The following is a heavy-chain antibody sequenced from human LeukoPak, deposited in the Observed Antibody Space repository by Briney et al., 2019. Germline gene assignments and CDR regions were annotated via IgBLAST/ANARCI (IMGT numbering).Heavy chain of an antibody. CDR2: IYNNGDNT. CDR3: AKVRRRDSKSPGDARVDY. CDR1: GFTFINYA. V-gene: IGHV3-23*01. D-gene: IGHD3-3*01. J-gene: IGHJ4*02. Sequence: GGSLRLSCAASGFTFINYAMNWVRQAPGKGLEWVADIYNNGDNTYYTDSVKGRFTISRGNSDNTLYLQMNSLRAEDTALYYCAKVRRRDSKSPGDARVDYWGQGTLVTVSS.